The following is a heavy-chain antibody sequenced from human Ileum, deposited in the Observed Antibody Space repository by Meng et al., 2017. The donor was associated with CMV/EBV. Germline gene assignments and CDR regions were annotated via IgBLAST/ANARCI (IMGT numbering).Heavy chain of an antibody. V-gene: IGHV1-69*05. CDR1: GGTFSSYA. D-gene: IGHD4-17*01. CDR3: ARSRLRLYNWFDP. Sequence: KGSGGTFSSYAISWVRQAPGQGLEWMGGIIPIFGTANYAQKFQGRVTITTDESTSTAYMELSSLRSEDTAVYYCARSRLRLYNWFDPWGQGTLVTVSS. CDR2: IIPIFGTA. J-gene: IGHJ5*02.